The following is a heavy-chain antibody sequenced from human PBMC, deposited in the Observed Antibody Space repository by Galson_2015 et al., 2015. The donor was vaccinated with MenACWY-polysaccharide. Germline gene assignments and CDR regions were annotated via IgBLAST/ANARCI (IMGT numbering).Heavy chain of an antibody. J-gene: IGHJ4*02. D-gene: IGHD2/OR15-2a*01. V-gene: IGHV3-48*03. CDR3: ARLEISGSRGY. Sequence: SLRLSCAASGFTFSSYDMNWVRQAPGKGLEWVSYISSSGSTIYYADSVKGRFTISRDNAKNSLYLQMNSPRAEDTAVYYCARLEISGSRGYWGQGTLVTVSS. CDR2: ISSSGSTI. CDR1: GFTFSSYD.